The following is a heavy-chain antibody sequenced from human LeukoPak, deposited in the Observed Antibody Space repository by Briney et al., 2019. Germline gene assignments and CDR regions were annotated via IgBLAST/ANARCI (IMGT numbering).Heavy chain of an antibody. CDR2: INAGNGNT. Sequence: ASVTVSCKASGYTFTSYAMHWVRQAPGQRLEWMGWINAGNGNTKYSQKFQGRVTITRDTSASTAYMELSSLRSEDTAVYYCARGVYCTNGVCPDAFDIWGQGTMVTVSS. D-gene: IGHD2-8*01. CDR1: GYTFTSYA. V-gene: IGHV1-3*01. CDR3: ARGVYCTNGVCPDAFDI. J-gene: IGHJ3*02.